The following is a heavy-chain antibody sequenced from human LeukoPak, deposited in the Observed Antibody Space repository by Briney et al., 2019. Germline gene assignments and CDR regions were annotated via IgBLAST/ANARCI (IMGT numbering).Heavy chain of an antibody. CDR3: ARFWEAYDDSSGYFDY. CDR2: IIPILGTA. D-gene: IGHD3-22*01. V-gene: IGHV1-69*05. Sequence: AASVKVSCKASGGTFSSYAISWVRQAPGQGLEWMGGIIPILGTANYAQKFQGRVTITTDESTSTAYMELSRVRSEETAVYYSARFWEAYDDSSGYFDYWSEGTLVTVSS. J-gene: IGHJ4*02. CDR1: GGTFSSYA.